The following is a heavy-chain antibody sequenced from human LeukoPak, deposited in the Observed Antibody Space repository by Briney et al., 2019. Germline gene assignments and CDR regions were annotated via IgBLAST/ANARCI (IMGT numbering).Heavy chain of an antibody. CDR3: ARDVCSSTSCYCDY. J-gene: IGHJ4*02. V-gene: IGHV4-39*02. Sequence: SETLSLTCTVSGGSISSSSYYWGWIRQPPGKGLEWIGSIYYSGSTYYNPSLKSRVTISVDTSKNQFSLKLSSVTAADTAVYYCARDVCSSTSCYCDYWGQGTLVTVSS. CDR1: GGSISSSSYY. CDR2: IYYSGST. D-gene: IGHD2-2*01.